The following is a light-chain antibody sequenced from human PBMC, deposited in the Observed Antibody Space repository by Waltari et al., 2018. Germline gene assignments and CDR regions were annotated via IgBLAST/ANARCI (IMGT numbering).Light chain of an antibody. CDR3: QQYGDLPLT. CDR1: QSISSSS. Sequence: EIVLTQSPVTLSLSPGERATFSCWPTQSISSSSLAWYQQKPGQAPRLLIHGASSRATGVPDRFSGSGSGTDFTLTISRLEAEDFAVYYCQQYGDLPLTFGQGTRLEIK. V-gene: IGKV3-20*01. CDR2: GAS. J-gene: IGKJ5*01.